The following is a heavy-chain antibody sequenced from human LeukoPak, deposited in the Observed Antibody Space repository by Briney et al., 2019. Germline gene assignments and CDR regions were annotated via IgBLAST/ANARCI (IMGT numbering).Heavy chain of an antibody. CDR1: GYTFTSYY. Sequence: GASVKVSCKASGYTFTSYYMHWVRQAPGQGLEWMGIINPSGGSTSYAQKFQGRVTMTRDTSTSTVYMELRSLRSDDTAVYYCAREEGNWFDPWGQGTLVTVSS. V-gene: IGHV1-46*01. J-gene: IGHJ5*02. CDR2: INPSGGST. CDR3: AREEGNWFDP.